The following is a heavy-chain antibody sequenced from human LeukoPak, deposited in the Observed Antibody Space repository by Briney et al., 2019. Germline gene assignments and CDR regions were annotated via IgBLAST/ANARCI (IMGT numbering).Heavy chain of an antibody. J-gene: IGHJ4*02. D-gene: IGHD3-9*01. Sequence: ASVKVSCKASGYTFTGYYMHCVRQAPGQGLEWMGWINPNSGGTNYAQKFQGRVTMTRDTSISTAYMELSRLRSDDTAVYYCARDHDDILTGYYMADYWGQGTLVTVSS. CDR3: ARDHDDILTGYYMADY. CDR1: GYTFTGYY. V-gene: IGHV1-2*02. CDR2: INPNSGGT.